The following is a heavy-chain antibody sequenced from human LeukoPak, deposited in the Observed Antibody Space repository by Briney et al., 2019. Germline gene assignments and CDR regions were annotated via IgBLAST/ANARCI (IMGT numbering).Heavy chain of an antibody. CDR1: GGSISSSSYY. J-gene: IGHJ4*02. D-gene: IGHD1-26*01. V-gene: IGHV4-39*01. CDR3: ARQGGSYQIDY. Sequence: PSETLSLTCTVSGGSISSSSYYWGWIRQPPGKGLEWIGSIYYSGSTYYNPSLKSRVTISVDTSKNQFSLKLSSVTAADTAVYYCARQGGSYQIDYWGQGTLVTVSS. CDR2: IYYSGST.